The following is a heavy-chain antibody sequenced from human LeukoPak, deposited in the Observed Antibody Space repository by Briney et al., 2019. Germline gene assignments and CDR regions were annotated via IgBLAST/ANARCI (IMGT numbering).Heavy chain of an antibody. Sequence: GGSLRLSCAASGFTFSSYWMSWIRQAPGKGLEWISYITSSSTTYTNYAGSVKGRFTISRDNAKNSLYLQMNSLRSDDTAVYYCARHGSGSSFDYWGQGTLVTVSS. CDR1: GFTFSSYW. J-gene: IGHJ4*02. V-gene: IGHV3-11*03. D-gene: IGHD5-12*01. CDR3: ARHGSGSSFDY. CDR2: ITSSSTTYT.